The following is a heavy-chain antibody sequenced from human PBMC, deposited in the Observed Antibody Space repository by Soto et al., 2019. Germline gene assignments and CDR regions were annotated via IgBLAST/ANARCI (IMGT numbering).Heavy chain of an antibody. CDR1: GGSISSYY. CDR2: IYYSGST. J-gene: IGHJ5*02. D-gene: IGHD6-6*01. CDR3: ASVSSSSIGRFDP. Sequence: SETLSLTCTVSGGSISSYYWSWIRQPPGKGLEWIGYIYYSGSTYYNPSLKSRVTISVDTSKNQFFLKLSSVTAADTAVYYCASVSSSSIGRFDPWGQGTLVTVSS. V-gene: IGHV4-59*08.